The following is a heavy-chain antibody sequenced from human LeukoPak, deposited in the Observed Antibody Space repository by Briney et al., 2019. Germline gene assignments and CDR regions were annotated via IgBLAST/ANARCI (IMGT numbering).Heavy chain of an antibody. CDR1: GFNFNNYA. D-gene: IGHD2-21*01. V-gene: IGHV3-30*04. CDR3: AREYCCGVCYSGFDF. CDR2: LSNAGTYT. J-gene: IGHJ4*02. Sequence: GGSLRLYCSASGFNFNNYAMHWVRQAPGKGLEWVALLSNAGTYTSYADSVKGRFTISRDNSRNTLYLQMNGLRTEDTAVYFCAREYCCGVCYSGFDFWGQGALVTVSS.